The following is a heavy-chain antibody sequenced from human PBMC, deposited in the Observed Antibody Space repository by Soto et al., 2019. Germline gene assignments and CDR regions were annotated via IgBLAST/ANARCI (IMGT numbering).Heavy chain of an antibody. CDR3: AKESGGYDSSTRYGLDV. Sequence: SETLSLTCSVSGNSISSVGNYWTWIRQQPGKGLEWIWYIYYSGSTDYNPSLKSRVSISVDTSKNQFSLKLSSVTAADKAVYYCAKESGGYDSSTRYGLDVWGQGTTVTVS. V-gene: IGHV4-31*03. CDR1: GNSISSVGNY. D-gene: IGHD6-25*01. J-gene: IGHJ6*02. CDR2: IYYSGST.